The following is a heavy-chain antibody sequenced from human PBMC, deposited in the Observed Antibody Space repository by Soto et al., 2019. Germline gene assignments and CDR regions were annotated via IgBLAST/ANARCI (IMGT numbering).Heavy chain of an antibody. J-gene: IGHJ4*02. D-gene: IGHD2-15*01. CDR3: AERRGAGGHFDY. CDR2: VSIGGST. V-gene: IGHV3-23*01. CDR1: GFTFSSYA. Sequence: GGSLRLSCAAPGFTFSSYAMGWVRQGPGKGLEWVAVVSIGGSTHYADSVRGRFTISRDNSKNTLSLQMNSLTAEDTAVYFCAERRGAGGHFDYWGQGALVTVSS.